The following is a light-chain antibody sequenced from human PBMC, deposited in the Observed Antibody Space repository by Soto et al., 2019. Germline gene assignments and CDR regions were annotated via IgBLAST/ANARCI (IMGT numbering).Light chain of an antibody. Sequence: NFMLTQPHSVSGSPGKTVTISCTRNSGSIATSYVQWYQQRPDSAPTTIIYDDNQRPSGVPVRFSGSIDSSSNSASLTISGLKTEDEADYYCQSYGSGNWVFGGGTKVTVL. J-gene: IGLJ3*02. V-gene: IGLV6-57*03. CDR3: QSYGSGNWV. CDR1: SGSIATSY. CDR2: DDN.